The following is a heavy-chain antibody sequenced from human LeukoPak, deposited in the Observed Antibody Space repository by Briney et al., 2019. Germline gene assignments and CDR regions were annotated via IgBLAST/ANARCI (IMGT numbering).Heavy chain of an antibody. CDR1: GGSISSYY. V-gene: IGHV4-4*07. D-gene: IGHD3-22*01. CDR2: IYTSGST. J-gene: IGHJ6*03. CDR3: ARGRYYCDSRGGYYYCYMDV. Sequence: PSETLSLTCTVSGGSISSYYWSWIRQPAGKGLEWIGRIYTSGSTNYNPSLKSRVTMSVDASKNQFSLKLSSVTAADTAVYYCARGRYYCDSRGGYYYCYMDVWGKGTTVTVSS.